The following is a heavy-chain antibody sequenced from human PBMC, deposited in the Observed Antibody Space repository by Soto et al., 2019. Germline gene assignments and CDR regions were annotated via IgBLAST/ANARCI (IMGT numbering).Heavy chain of an antibody. D-gene: IGHD2-8*02. CDR2: IYYSGST. J-gene: IGHJ4*02. CDR1: GGSISSYY. Sequence: SETLSLTCTVSGGSISSYYWSWIRQPPGKGLEWIGYIYYSGSTNYNPSLKSRVTISVDTSKNQFSLKLSSVTAADTAVYYCARVVRVAFFDYWGQGTLVTVSS. V-gene: IGHV4-59*01. CDR3: ARVVRVAFFDY.